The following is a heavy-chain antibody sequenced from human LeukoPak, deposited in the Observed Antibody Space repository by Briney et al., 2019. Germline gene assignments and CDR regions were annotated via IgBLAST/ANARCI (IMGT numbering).Heavy chain of an antibody. CDR3: ARAYSPPQWSPFDY. V-gene: IGHV4-38-2*02. D-gene: IGHD6-13*01. Sequence: SETLSLTCSVSGYSIFTGYYWGWIRQPPGKGLEWIGSIYYSGSTYYKPSLKSRVTISLDTSKNQFSLKLSSVTAADTAVYYCARAYSPPQWSPFDYWGQGTLVTVSS. J-gene: IGHJ4*02. CDR1: GYSIFTGYY. CDR2: IYYSGST.